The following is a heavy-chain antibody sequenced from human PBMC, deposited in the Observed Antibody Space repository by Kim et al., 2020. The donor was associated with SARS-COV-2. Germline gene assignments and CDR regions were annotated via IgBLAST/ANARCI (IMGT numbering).Heavy chain of an antibody. V-gene: IGHV1-69*01. Sequence: QKFQVRVTITADESTSTAYMELSSLRSEDTAVYYCARGRGPDYYYYGMDVWGQGTTVTVSS. J-gene: IGHJ6*02. CDR3: ARGRGPDYYYYGMDV. D-gene: IGHD5-12*01.